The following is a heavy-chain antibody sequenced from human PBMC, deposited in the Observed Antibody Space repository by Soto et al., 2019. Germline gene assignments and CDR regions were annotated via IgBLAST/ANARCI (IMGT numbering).Heavy chain of an antibody. D-gene: IGHD6-6*01. J-gene: IGHJ6*02. CDR1: GFTFSNYA. Sequence: GRSRSLSCAASGFTFSNYAMNWVRQAPGKGLGWVSGISGSGGRTYYTDSVKGLFTISRDNSQNTLYLQMNSLITEETAVYYCSKSQLVRNYDYYGMDVSSQGTTVPVSS. CDR3: SKSQLVRNYDYYGMDV. V-gene: IGHV3-23*01. CDR2: ISGSGGRT.